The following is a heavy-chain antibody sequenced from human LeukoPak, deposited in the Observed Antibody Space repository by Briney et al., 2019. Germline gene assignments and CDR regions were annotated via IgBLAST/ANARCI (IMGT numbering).Heavy chain of an antibody. CDR3: ARSPMGDYDSSGYY. Sequence: GASVKVSCKASGGTFSSYAISWVRQAPGQGLEWIGRIIPIFGTANYAQKFQGRVTITTDESTSTAYMELSSLRSEDTAVYYCARSPMGDYDSSGYYWGQGTLVTVSS. D-gene: IGHD3-22*01. V-gene: IGHV1-69*05. J-gene: IGHJ4*02. CDR1: GGTFSSYA. CDR2: IIPIFGTA.